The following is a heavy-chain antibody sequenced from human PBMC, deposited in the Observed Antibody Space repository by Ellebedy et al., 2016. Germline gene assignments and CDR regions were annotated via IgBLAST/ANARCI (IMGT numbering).Heavy chain of an antibody. V-gene: IGHV1-69*13. Sequence: SVKVSXXASGYTFTSYGISWVRQAPGQGLEWMGWIIPIFGTANYAQKFQGRVTITADESTSTAYMELSSLRSEDTAVYYCARDVVEGWNYHYYYYYMDVWGKGTTVTVSS. J-gene: IGHJ6*03. CDR1: GYTFTSYG. CDR2: IIPIFGTA. D-gene: IGHD1-7*01. CDR3: ARDVVEGWNYHYYYYYMDV.